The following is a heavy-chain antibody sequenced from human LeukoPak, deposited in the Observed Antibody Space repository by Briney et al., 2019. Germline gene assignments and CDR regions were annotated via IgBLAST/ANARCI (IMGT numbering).Heavy chain of an antibody. D-gene: IGHD2-15*01. CDR3: ARVYCSGGSCYSFYYYMDV. J-gene: IGHJ6*03. Sequence: SETLSLTCTVSGGFISSYYWSWIRQPPGKGLEWIGYIYYSGSTNYNPSLKSRVTISVDTSKNQFSLKLSSVTAADTAVYYCARVYCSGGSCYSFYYYMDVWGKGTTVTVSS. CDR2: IYYSGST. V-gene: IGHV4-59*01. CDR1: GGFISSYY.